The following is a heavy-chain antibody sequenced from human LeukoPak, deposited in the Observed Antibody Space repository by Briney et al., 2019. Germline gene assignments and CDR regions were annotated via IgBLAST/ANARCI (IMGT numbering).Heavy chain of an antibody. Sequence: GGSLRLSCAASGFTFSRYTMNWVRQAPGKGLEWVSYISSSGDTKYYADSVRGRFTISRDNAKNSLYLQMNSLRAEDTAVYYCARAGHYYFDYWGQGTLVTVSS. V-gene: IGHV3-48*04. CDR1: GFTFSRYT. CDR2: ISSSGDTK. D-gene: IGHD2-21*02. CDR3: ARAGHYYFDY. J-gene: IGHJ4*02.